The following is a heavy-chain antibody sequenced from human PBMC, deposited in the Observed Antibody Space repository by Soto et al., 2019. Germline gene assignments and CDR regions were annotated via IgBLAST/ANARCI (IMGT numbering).Heavy chain of an antibody. J-gene: IGHJ6*02. Sequence: PSETLSLTCTVSGGSISSSSYYWGWIRQPPGKGLEWIGSIYYSGSTYYNPSLKSRATISVDTSKNQFSLKLSSVTAADTAVYYCARLSYYDYYYYGMDVWGQGTTVTVSS. CDR2: IYYSGST. CDR3: ARLSYYDYYYYGMDV. D-gene: IGHD1-26*01. CDR1: GGSISSSSYY. V-gene: IGHV4-39*01.